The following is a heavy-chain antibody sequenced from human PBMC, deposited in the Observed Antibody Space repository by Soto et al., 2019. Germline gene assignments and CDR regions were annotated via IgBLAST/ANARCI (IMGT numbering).Heavy chain of an antibody. D-gene: IGHD2-21*02. Sequence: QVQLVQSGAEVKKPGASVKVSCKASGYTFTSYAMHWVRQAPGQRLEWMGWINAGNGNTKYSQKFQGRVTITRDTSASTAFMELSSLRSEDTAVYYCAREGTEDAFDIWGQGTMVTVSS. CDR2: INAGNGNT. V-gene: IGHV1-3*01. CDR3: AREGTEDAFDI. J-gene: IGHJ3*02. CDR1: GYTFTSYA.